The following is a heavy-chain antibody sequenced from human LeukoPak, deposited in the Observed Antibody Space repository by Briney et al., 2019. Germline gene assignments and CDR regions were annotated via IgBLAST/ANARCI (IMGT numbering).Heavy chain of an antibody. J-gene: IGHJ3*02. D-gene: IGHD2-15*01. CDR1: GGSISRSSHY. CDR2: IYYSGNT. CDR3: ADYSPFDAFEI. Sequence: SETLSLTCTVSGGSISRSSHYWGWIRQPPGKGLEWIANIYYSGNTYYNPSLKSRVTISVDTSKNQFSLRLTSVTAADTALYFCADYSPFDAFEIWGRGTEVTVSS. V-gene: IGHV4-39*07.